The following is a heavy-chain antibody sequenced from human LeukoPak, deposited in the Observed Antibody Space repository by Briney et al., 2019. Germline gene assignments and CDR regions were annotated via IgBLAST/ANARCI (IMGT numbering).Heavy chain of an antibody. CDR2: IRYDGSNK. Sequence: PGGSLRLSCAASGFTFSSYGMHWVRQAPGKGLEWVAYIRYDGSNKYYADSVKGRFTISRDNSKNTLYLQMNSLRAEDTAVYYCARENSGSYYYKFREDYYFDYWGQGTLVTVSS. CDR3: ARENSGSYYYKFREDYYFDY. D-gene: IGHD1-26*01. V-gene: IGHV3-30*02. CDR1: GFTFSSYG. J-gene: IGHJ4*02.